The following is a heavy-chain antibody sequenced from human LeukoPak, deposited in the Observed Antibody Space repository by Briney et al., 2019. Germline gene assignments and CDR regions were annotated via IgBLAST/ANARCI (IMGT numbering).Heavy chain of an antibody. CDR2: IYYSGST. D-gene: IGHD3-3*01. J-gene: IGHJ4*02. Sequence: KVSETLSLTCTVSGGSISSYYWSWIRQPPGKGLEWIGYIYYSGSTNYNPSLKSRVTISVDTSKNQFSLKLSSVTAADTAVYYCARYYDFWSGTTPRGYFDYWGQGTLVTVSS. V-gene: IGHV4-59*01. CDR1: GGSISSYY. CDR3: ARYYDFWSGTTPRGYFDY.